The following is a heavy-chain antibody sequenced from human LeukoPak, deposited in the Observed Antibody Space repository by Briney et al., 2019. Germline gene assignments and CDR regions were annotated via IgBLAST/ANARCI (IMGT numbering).Heavy chain of an antibody. D-gene: IGHD4-17*01. V-gene: IGHV3-33*06. J-gene: IGHJ4*02. CDR3: AKEGTVTTAPDY. Sequence: GGSLRLSCAASGFTFSSYGMHWVRQAPGKWLEWVAVIWYDGSNKYYADSVKGRFTISRDNSKNTLYLQMNSLRAEDTAVYYCAKEGTVTTAPDYWGQGTLVTVSS. CDR2: IWYDGSNK. CDR1: GFTFSSYG.